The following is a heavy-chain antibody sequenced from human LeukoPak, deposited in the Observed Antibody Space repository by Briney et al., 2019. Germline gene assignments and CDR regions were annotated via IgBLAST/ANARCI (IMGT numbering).Heavy chain of an antibody. CDR3: ARHKSVGGIDY. Sequence: PGGALRLSCAASGFTLSDYYMTWVRQGPETGLQWLSYINTIGTNIYYTDSVKGRFTISRDNAKNSLFLEMTSLRVEDTAVYFCARHKSVGGIDYWGQGTLVTVSS. CDR2: INTIGTNI. V-gene: IGHV3-11*04. J-gene: IGHJ4*02. CDR1: GFTLSDYY. D-gene: IGHD1-26*01.